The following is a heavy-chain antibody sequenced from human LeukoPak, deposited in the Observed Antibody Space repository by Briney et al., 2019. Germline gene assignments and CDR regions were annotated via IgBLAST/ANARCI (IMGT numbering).Heavy chain of an antibody. D-gene: IGHD3-16*01. CDR2: INHSGST. Sequence: KPSETLSLTCAVYGGSFSGYYWSWIRQPPGKGLEWIGEINHSGSTNYNPSLKSRVTISVDTSKNQFSLKLSSVTAADTAVYYCARGGGERGYYFDYWGQGTLATVSS. V-gene: IGHV4-34*01. J-gene: IGHJ4*02. CDR3: ARGGGERGYYFDY. CDR1: GGSFSGYY.